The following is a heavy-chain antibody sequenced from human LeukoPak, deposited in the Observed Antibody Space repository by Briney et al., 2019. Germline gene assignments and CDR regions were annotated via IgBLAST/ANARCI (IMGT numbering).Heavy chain of an antibody. D-gene: IGHD1-26*01. Sequence: KPSETLSLTCAVYGGSFSGYYWSWIRQPPGKGLEWIGEINHSGSTNYNPSLKSRVTISVDTSKNQFSLKLSSVTAEDTAVYYCARERRASGGYYLDYWGQGTLVTVSS. CDR2: INHSGST. J-gene: IGHJ4*02. CDR1: GGSFSGYY. V-gene: IGHV4-34*01. CDR3: ARERRASGGYYLDY.